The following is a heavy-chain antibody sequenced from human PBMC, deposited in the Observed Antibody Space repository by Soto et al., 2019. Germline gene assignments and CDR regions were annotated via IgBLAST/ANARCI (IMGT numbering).Heavy chain of an antibody. V-gene: IGHV1-18*01. CDR2: INVYNGNT. Sequence: QVQLVQSGAEVKKPGASVKVSCKASGYTFTSCGISWVRQAPGQGLEWMGWINVYNGNTNYAQKLQGRVTMTTDTSTSTAYLDLRSLRSDDTAVYFCARDTSRGEYDYWGQGTLVTVSS. D-gene: IGHD3-10*01. J-gene: IGHJ4*02. CDR1: GYTFTSCG. CDR3: ARDTSRGEYDY.